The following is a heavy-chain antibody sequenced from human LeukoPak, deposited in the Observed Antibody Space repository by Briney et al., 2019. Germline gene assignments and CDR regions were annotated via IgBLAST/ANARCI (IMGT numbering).Heavy chain of an antibody. CDR3: ARSGSGWHKGKYYYYGMGV. CDR1: GVSISSYY. V-gene: IGHV4-59*01. CDR2: IYYSGST. J-gene: IGHJ6*02. Sequence: SETLSLTCTVSGVSISSYYWSWIRQPPGKGLEWIGYIYYSGSTNYNPSLKSRVTISVDTSKNQFSLKLSSVTAADTAVYYCARSGSGWHKGKYYYYGMGVWGQGTTVTVSS. D-gene: IGHD6-19*01.